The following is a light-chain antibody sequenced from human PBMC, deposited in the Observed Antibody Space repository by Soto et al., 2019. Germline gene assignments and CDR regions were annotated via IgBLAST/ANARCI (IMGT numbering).Light chain of an antibody. CDR2: DAS. V-gene: IGKV3-11*01. CDR3: QQRSDWPPIT. CDR1: QSVSSY. Sequence: SPATLSLSPGERATLSCRASQSVSSYLAWYQQKPGQAPRLLIYDASNKATGIPARFSGSGSGTDFTLTISSLEPEDFAVYYCQQRSDWPPITFGQGTRLEIK. J-gene: IGKJ5*01.